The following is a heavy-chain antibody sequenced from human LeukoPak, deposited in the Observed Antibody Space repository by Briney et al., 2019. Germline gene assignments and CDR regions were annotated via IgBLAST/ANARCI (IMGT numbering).Heavy chain of an antibody. CDR3: ATLTHSSGYDGFDP. J-gene: IGHJ5*02. D-gene: IGHD3-22*01. CDR2: ISYDGSNK. CDR1: GFTFSSHA. Sequence: GRSLRLSCAASGFTFSSHAMHWVRQAPGKGLEWVAVISYDGSNKYYADSVKGRFTISRDNSKNTLYLQMNSLRAEDTAVYYCATLTHSSGYDGFDPWGQGTLVTVSS. V-gene: IGHV3-30*04.